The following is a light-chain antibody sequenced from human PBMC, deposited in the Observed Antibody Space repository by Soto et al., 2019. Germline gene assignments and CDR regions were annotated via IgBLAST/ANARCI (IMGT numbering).Light chain of an antibody. CDR2: GAS. CDR1: QSVSSTF. V-gene: IGKV3-20*01. Sequence: EIVLTQSPGSLSLSPGERATLSCSASQSVSSTFFAWYQQRPGQASRLLMYGASSSATGIPERFSGSGSGTEFSLTISRLEPEDFAVSYCQQFDSSVPFGQGTKVEIK. CDR3: QQFDSSVP. J-gene: IGKJ1*01.